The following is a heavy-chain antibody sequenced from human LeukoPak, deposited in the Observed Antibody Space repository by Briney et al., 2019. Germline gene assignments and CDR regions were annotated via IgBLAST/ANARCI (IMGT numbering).Heavy chain of an antibody. D-gene: IGHD3-10*01. V-gene: IGHV4-34*01. Sequence: PSETLSLTCAVYGGSFSGYYWSWIRQPPGKGLEWTGEINHSGSTNYNPSLKSRVTISVDTSKNQFSLKLSSVTAADTAVYYCASRTTGTSGSYRYWGQGTLVTVSS. CDR1: GGSFSGYY. J-gene: IGHJ4*02. CDR3: ASRTTGTSGSYRY. CDR2: INHSGST.